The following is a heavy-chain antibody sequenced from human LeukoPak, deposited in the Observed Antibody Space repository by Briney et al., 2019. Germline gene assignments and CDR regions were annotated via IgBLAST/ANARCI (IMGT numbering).Heavy chain of an antibody. CDR2: IHYSGST. Sequence: SETLSLTCTVSGGSISSYYWGWIRQPPGKGLEWIGYIHYSGSTNYNPSLKSRVTISVDTSKNQFSLKLTSVTAADTAVYYCARERLELMGVSWWFDPWGQGTLVTVSS. CDR1: GGSISSYY. CDR3: ARERLELMGVSWWFDP. V-gene: IGHV4-59*12. J-gene: IGHJ5*02. D-gene: IGHD1-1*01.